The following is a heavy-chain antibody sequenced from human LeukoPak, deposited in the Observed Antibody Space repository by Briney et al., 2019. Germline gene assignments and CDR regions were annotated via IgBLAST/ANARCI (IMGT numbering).Heavy chain of an antibody. CDR3: ARVSYSDIMTGYYLDY. CDR1: GFTFSSYS. J-gene: IGHJ4*02. D-gene: IGHD3-9*01. V-gene: IGHV3-66*01. CDR2: IYISGTT. Sequence: PGGSLRLSCAASGFTFSSYSMNWVRQAPGKGLEWVSLIYISGTTHYADSVKGRFTISRDNSKNTLYFQMNSLRAEDTAVYYCARVSYSDIMTGYYLDYWGQGTLVSVSS.